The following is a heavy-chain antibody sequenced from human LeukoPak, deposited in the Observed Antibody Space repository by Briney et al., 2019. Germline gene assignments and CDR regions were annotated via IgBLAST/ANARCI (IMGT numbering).Heavy chain of an antibody. CDR2: ISYDGSNK. V-gene: IGHV3-30-3*01. Sequence: GGSLRLSCAASGFTFSSYAMHWVRQAPGKGLEWVAVISYDGSNKYYADSVKGRFTISRDNSKNTLYLQMNSLRAEDTAVYYCARRLDYWGQGTLVTVSS. J-gene: IGHJ4*02. CDR3: ARRLDY. CDR1: GFTFSSYA.